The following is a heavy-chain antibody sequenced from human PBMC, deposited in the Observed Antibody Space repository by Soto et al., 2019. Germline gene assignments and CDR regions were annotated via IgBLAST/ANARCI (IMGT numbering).Heavy chain of an antibody. CDR1: GFTFSTYA. CDR3: AKGGRDGYNWYYYGMDV. CDR2: VTSDGSNK. D-gene: IGHD5-12*01. V-gene: IGHV3-30*18. Sequence: QVQLVESGGGVVQPGRSLRLSCAASGFTFSTYALHWVRQAPGKGLEWVATVTSDGSNKYYADSVKGRFTISRDNSKNTLYLQMNSLRAEDTAVYYCAKGGRDGYNWYYYGMDVWGQGTTVTVSS. J-gene: IGHJ6*02.